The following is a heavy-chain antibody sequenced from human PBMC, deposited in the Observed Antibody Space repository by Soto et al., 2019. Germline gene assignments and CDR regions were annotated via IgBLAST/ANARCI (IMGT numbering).Heavy chain of an antibody. CDR1: GGSFSGYY. V-gene: IGHV4-34*01. D-gene: IGHD3-10*01. CDR2: INHSGST. J-gene: IGHJ6*02. CDR3: ARAWWVRGVTLYYYYGMDV. Sequence: SETLSLTCAVYGGSFSGYYWSWIRQPPGKGLEWIGEINHSGSTNYNPSLKSRVTISVDTSKNQFSLKLSSVTAADTAVYYCARAWWVRGVTLYYYYGMDVWGQGTTVTVSS.